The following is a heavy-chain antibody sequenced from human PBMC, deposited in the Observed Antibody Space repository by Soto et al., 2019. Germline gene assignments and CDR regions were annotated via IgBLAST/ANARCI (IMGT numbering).Heavy chain of an antibody. Sequence: EVQLVESGGGLVQPGGSLRLSCAASGFTVRSNYMNWVRQAPGKGLEWVSVIYSGGTTYYADSVKGRFTISRHNSKDTLFPQMNSLRAEDTAVYYCARDRGYGEFDYWGQGTLVTVSS. V-gene: IGHV3-53*04. J-gene: IGHJ4*02. CDR2: IYSGGTT. CDR1: GFTVRSNY. D-gene: IGHD6-13*01. CDR3: ARDRGYGEFDY.